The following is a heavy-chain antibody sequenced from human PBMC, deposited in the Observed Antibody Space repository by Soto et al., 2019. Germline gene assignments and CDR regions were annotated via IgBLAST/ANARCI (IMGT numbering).Heavy chain of an antibody. CDR1: GDSVNNGGYY. V-gene: IGHV4-31*03. CDR2: TYYTGST. Sequence: PSETLSLTCTVSGDSVNNGGYYWSWLRQHPGKGLELIGHTYYTGSTYFNPSLKSRVTISVDTSKNQFSLRLSFVTAADSAVYYCARDHGPTVTSAFDVWGQGTMVTVSS. CDR3: ARDHGPTVTSAFDV. D-gene: IGHD4-17*01. J-gene: IGHJ3*01.